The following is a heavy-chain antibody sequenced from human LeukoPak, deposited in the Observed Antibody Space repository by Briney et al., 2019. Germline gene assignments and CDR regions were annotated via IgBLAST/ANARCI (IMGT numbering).Heavy chain of an antibody. V-gene: IGHV4-34*01. D-gene: IGHD3-22*01. CDR3: ARGQKKYYYDSSVLTGLLNWFDP. J-gene: IGHJ5*02. Sequence: KSSETLSLTCAVYGGSFSGYYWSWIHQPPGKGLEWIGEINHSGSTNYNPSLKSRVTISVDTSKNQFSLKLSSVTAADTAVYYCARGQKKYYYDSSVLTGLLNWFDPWGQGTLVTVSS. CDR2: INHSGST. CDR1: GGSFSGYY.